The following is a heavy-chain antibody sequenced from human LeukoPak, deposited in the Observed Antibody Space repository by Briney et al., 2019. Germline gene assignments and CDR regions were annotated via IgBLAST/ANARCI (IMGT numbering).Heavy chain of an antibody. D-gene: IGHD3-10*01. CDR1: GFTFSSYA. V-gene: IGHV3-23*01. Sequence: PGGSLRLSCAASGFTFSSYAMSWVRQAPGKGLEWVSSITANGGGTYYADSVKGRFSVSRDNSRNTLYLQVTSLRAEGTAVYYCAKLTSDTMVRGVTTDYWGQGTLVTVSS. J-gene: IGHJ4*02. CDR2: ITANGGGT. CDR3: AKLTSDTMVRGVTTDY.